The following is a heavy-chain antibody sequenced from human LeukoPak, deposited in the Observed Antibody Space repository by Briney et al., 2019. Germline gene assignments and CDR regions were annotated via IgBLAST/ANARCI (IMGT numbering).Heavy chain of an antibody. CDR3: AKDRGYTDYARYFFDY. V-gene: IGHV3-30*18. D-gene: IGHD4-17*01. Sequence: GGSLRLSCGASGFTLSSNAMHWVRQAPGKGLEWVAVISYDGSNKFYADSVKGRFTISRDNSKNTLYLQMNSLRAEDTAVYYCAKDRGYTDYARYFFDYWGQGTPVTV. CDR2: ISYDGSNK. J-gene: IGHJ4*02. CDR1: GFTLSSNA.